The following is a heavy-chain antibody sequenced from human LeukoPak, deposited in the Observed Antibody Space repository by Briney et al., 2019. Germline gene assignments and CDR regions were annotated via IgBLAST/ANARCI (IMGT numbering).Heavy chain of an antibody. V-gene: IGHV4-59*11. CDR2: IYYSGST. CDR1: GGFISSHY. D-gene: IGHD2-15*01. J-gene: IGHJ5*02. CDR3: AREVVVAATFGNWFDP. Sequence: SETLSLTCTVSGGFISSHYWSWIRQPPGKGLEWIGDIYYSGSTNYNPSLKSRATISVGTSKNQFSLKLTSVTAADTAVYYCAREVVVAATFGNWFDPWGQGTLVTVSS.